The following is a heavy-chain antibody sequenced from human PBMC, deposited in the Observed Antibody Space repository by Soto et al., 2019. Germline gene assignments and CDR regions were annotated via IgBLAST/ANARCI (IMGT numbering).Heavy chain of an antibody. CDR1: GDTFNNYA. D-gene: IGHD3-22*01. CDR3: AKGSYYDASSSFDTPGMYYLYFGLDV. Sequence: QVQLVQSGAEVKKPGSSVKVSCKASGDTFNNYAISWVRQAPGQGLEWVGGIIPNFDAANSAQKFQGRVTITAGESTITAYMELSRLRSEDTAVDYGAKGSYYDASSSFDTPGMYYLYFGLDVLCPGTTVTVSS. V-gene: IGHV1-69*01. CDR2: IIPNFDAA. J-gene: IGHJ6*02.